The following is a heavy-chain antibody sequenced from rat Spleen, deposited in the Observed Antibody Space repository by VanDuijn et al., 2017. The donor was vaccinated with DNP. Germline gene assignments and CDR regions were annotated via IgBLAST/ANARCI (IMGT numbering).Heavy chain of an antibody. D-gene: IGHD1-2*01. CDR3: ARWSSSHWYFDF. Sequence: EVQLVESGGDRVQPGRSLKLSCVASGFIFNKYWMTWIRQVPGKGLDWIASITTSGDDTYYPDSVKGRFTVSRDNAKSTLFLQMNSLRSEDMATYYCARWSSSHWYFDFWGPGTMVTVSS. J-gene: IGHJ1*01. CDR2: ITTSGDDT. CDR1: GFIFNKYW. V-gene: IGHV5-31*01.